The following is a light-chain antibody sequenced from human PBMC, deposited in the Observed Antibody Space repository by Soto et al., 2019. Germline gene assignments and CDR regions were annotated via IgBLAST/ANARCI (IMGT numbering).Light chain of an antibody. J-gene: IGKJ1*01. V-gene: IGKV1-17*01. CDR1: QGIGND. CDR2: LTY. CDR3: LQHNSYTRT. Sequence: IQRNQSASSMSASVGDRVTITCRASQGIGNDVGWYQQKPGKAPKRLIYLTYSLHTGVPSRFSVSGSGTDCSLTISRLQNEDSATYFCLQHNSYTRTFCQGTKVDIK.